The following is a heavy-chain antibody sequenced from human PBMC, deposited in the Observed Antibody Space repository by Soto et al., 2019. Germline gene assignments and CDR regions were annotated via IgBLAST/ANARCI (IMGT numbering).Heavy chain of an antibody. CDR1: GYTLTELS. Sequence: WPSVTVSCTVSGYTLTELSMHWVRQAPGKGLEWMGGFDPEDGETIYAQKFQGRVTMTKDTSTDTAYMELSSLRSEDTAVYYCATILGGLITLGELSRAPLDYCGQGTLVTV. CDR3: ATILGGLITLGELSRAPLDY. CDR2: FDPEDGET. D-gene: IGHD3-16*02. J-gene: IGHJ4*02. V-gene: IGHV1-24*01.